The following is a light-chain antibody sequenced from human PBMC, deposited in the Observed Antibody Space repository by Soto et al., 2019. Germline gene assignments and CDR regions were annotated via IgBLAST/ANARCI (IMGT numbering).Light chain of an antibody. CDR3: QQYSSYPET. J-gene: IGKJ1*01. Sequence: IQMTQSPSTLSASVVDRVTITFRASQSISSWLAWYQQKPGKAPNLLIYEASRLESAVPSRFSGSASGTEFTLTINSLQPDDFATYFCQQYSSYPETFGQGTKVE. CDR1: QSISSW. CDR2: EAS. V-gene: IGKV1-5*03.